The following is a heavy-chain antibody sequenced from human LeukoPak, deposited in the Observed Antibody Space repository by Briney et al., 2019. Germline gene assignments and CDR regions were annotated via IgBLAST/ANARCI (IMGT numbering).Heavy chain of an antibody. CDR2: ISGSGGST. V-gene: IGHV3-23*01. J-gene: IGHJ4*02. Sequence: PGGSLRLSCAASGFTFDDYAMHWVRQAPGKGLEWVSAISGSGGSTYYAGSVKGRFTISRDNSKNTLYLQMNSLRAEDTAVYYCANLRPTGGAGYWGQGTLVTVSS. CDR1: GFTFDDYA. CDR3: ANLRPTGGAGY. D-gene: IGHD1-26*01.